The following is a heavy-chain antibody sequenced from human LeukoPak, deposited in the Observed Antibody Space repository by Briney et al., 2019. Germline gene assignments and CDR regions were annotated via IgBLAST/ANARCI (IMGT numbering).Heavy chain of an antibody. CDR3: ARGHYFVDY. D-gene: IGHD3-22*01. Sequence: SETLSLTCTVSGGSISSSGYYWGWIRQPPGKGLEWIGSISSGGSTHYIPSLKSRVTISVDTSKNQFSLKLSSVTAADTAVYYCARGHYFVDYWGQGTLVTVSS. CDR1: GGSISSSGYY. V-gene: IGHV4-39*01. CDR2: ISSGGST. J-gene: IGHJ4*02.